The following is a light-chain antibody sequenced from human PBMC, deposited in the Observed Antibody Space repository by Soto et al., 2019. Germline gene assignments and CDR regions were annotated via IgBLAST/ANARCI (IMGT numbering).Light chain of an antibody. J-gene: IGKJ3*01. CDR3: QQYGRSPPEFT. Sequence: EIVLTQSPGTLSLSAGERATLSCRASQTISSNYIAWYQKKPDQAPRLLFFGASYNAPRMPDRFRVSGSGTDFALTISSRGLEHFAVAYCQQYGRSPPEFTFGPGTKVDIK. CDR2: GAS. V-gene: IGKV3-20*01. CDR1: QTISSNY.